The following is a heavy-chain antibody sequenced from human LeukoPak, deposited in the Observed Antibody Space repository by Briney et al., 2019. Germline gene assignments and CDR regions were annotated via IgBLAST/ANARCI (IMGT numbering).Heavy chain of an antibody. CDR3: ARQRGSGWWDDY. J-gene: IGHJ4*02. V-gene: IGHV5-10-1*01. D-gene: IGHD6-19*01. Sequence: GESLKIPCKGSGYSFTSYWIGWVRQMPGKGLEWMGRIDPSDSYTNYSPSFQGHVTISADKSISTAYLQWSSLKASDTAMYYCARQRGSGWWDDYWGQGTLVTVSS. CDR2: IDPSDSYT. CDR1: GYSFTSYW.